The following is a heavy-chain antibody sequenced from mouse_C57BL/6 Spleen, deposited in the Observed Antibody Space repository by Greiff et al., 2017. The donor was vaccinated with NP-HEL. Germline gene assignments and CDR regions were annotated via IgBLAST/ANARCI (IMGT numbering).Heavy chain of an antibody. CDR3: AREESYYGSGNAMDY. V-gene: IGHV14-2*01. CDR2: IDPEDGET. J-gene: IGHJ4*01. D-gene: IGHD1-1*01. Sequence: EVQLQQSGAELVKPGASVKLSCTASGFNIKDYYMHWVKQRTEQGLEWIGRIDPEDGETKYATKFQGKATITADTSSNTAYLQLSSLTSVDTAVYYCAREESYYGSGNAMDYWGQGTSVTVSS. CDR1: GFNIKDYY.